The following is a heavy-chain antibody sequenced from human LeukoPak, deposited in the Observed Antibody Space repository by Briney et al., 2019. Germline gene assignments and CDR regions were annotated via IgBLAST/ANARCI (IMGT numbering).Heavy chain of an antibody. J-gene: IGHJ4*02. V-gene: IGHV4-34*01. CDR3: ARVSGPAAMGRGIDY. CDR1: GGSFGGYY. D-gene: IGHD2-2*01. Sequence: SETLSLTCAVYGGSFGGYYWSWIRQPPGKGLEWIGEINHSGSTNCNPSLKSRVTISVDTSKNQFSLKLSSVTAADTAVYYCARVSGPAAMGRGIDYWGQGTLVTVSS. CDR2: INHSGST.